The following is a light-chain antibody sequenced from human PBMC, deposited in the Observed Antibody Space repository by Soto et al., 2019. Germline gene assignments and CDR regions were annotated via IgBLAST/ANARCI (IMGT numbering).Light chain of an antibody. CDR1: QSVSNNY. CDR2: GSS. CDR3: QQYGSSPPYT. Sequence: EVVLTQSPGTLSLSPGERATLSCRASQSVSNNYFAWYQQKPGQAPRLLIFGSSEWATGIPDSFRGSGSGTDFTLTSSSLEPEGVAVDYCQQYGSSPPYTFGRGTKLEIK. V-gene: IGKV3-20*01. J-gene: IGKJ2*01.